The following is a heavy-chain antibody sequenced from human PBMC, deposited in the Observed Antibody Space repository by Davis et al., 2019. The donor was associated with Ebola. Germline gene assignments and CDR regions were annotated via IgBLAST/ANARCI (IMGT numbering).Heavy chain of an antibody. Sequence: GGSLRLSCAASGFTFSSYWMSWVRQAPGKWLEWVSAISGSGGSTFYADSVKGRFTISRDNSKNTLYLQMNSLRAEDTAVYYCAKVKQDIVVVVAATGEYFDYWGQGTLVTVSS. J-gene: IGHJ4*02. CDR2: ISGSGGST. V-gene: IGHV3-23*01. CDR3: AKVKQDIVVVVAATGEYFDY. D-gene: IGHD2-15*01. CDR1: GFTFSSYW.